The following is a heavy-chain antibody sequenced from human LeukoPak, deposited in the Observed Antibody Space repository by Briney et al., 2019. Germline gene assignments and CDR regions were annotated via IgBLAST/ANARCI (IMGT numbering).Heavy chain of an antibody. Sequence: GGSLRLSCAASGFTFSDYYMSWIRQAPGKGLEWVSYISSSSSYTNYADSVKGRFTISRDNAKNSLYLQMNSLRAEDTAVYYCAKARWADAFDIWGQGTMVTVSS. CDR3: AKARWADAFDI. CDR2: ISSSSSYT. J-gene: IGHJ3*02. CDR1: GFTFSDYY. V-gene: IGHV3-11*06. D-gene: IGHD3-16*01.